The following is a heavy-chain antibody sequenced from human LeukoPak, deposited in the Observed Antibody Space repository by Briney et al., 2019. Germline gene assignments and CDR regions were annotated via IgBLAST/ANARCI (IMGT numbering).Heavy chain of an antibody. CDR1: GFTFSSYG. CDR2: IWYDGSNK. D-gene: IGHD2-15*01. CDR3: ARASPGSSGGHVKALDY. V-gene: IGHV3-33*01. J-gene: IGHJ4*02. Sequence: GMSLRLSCVASGFTFSSYGLHWVRQAPGKGLEWVAVIWYDGSNKYYADSVKGRFTISRDNSKNTLYLQMNSLSAEDTAVYYCARASPGSSGGHVKALDYWGQGTLVTVSS.